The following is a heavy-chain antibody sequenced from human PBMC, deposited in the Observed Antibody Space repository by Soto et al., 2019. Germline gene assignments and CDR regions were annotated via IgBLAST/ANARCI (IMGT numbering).Heavy chain of an antibody. CDR2: IYSSGST. CDR1: GGSISSSNYY. CDR3: AGDYGDFRADI. V-gene: IGHV4-39*01. J-gene: IGHJ3*02. D-gene: IGHD4-17*01. Sequence: SETLSLTCTVSGGSISSSNYYWGWIRQPPGKGLEWIGTIYSSGSTYYNPSLASRITISVDTSKNQFSLKLNSVTAADTAMYYCAGDYGDFRADIWGQGTMVTVSS.